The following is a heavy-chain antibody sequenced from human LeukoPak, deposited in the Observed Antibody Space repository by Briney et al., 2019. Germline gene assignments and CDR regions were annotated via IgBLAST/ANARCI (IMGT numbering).Heavy chain of an antibody. Sequence: GGSLRLSCAASGFTFSSYSMNWVRQAPGKGLEWVSTISSNGGITYYADSVKGRFTISRDNSKNTLYLQMNSLRAEDTAVYYCARYSSGWYSPFDYWGQGTLVTVSS. V-gene: IGHV3-23*01. CDR1: GFTFSSYS. D-gene: IGHD6-19*01. CDR3: ARYSSGWYSPFDY. J-gene: IGHJ4*02. CDR2: ISSNGGIT.